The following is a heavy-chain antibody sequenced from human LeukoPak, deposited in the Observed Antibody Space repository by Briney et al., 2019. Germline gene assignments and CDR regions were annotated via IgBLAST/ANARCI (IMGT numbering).Heavy chain of an antibody. Sequence: PSETLSLTCTVSGGPISSSSYYWGWIRQPPGKGLEWIGSIYYSGSTYYNPSLKSRVTISVDTSKNQFSLKLSSVTAADTAVYYCARQAPAYSSSWYSPNFDYWGQGTLVTVSS. CDR3: ARQAPAYSSSWYSPNFDY. J-gene: IGHJ4*02. D-gene: IGHD6-13*01. V-gene: IGHV4-39*01. CDR2: IYYSGST. CDR1: GGPISSSSYY.